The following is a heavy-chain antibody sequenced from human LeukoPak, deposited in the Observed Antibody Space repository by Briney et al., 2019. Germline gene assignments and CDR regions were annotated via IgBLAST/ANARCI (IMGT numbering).Heavy chain of an antibody. CDR2: ISYDGSNK. J-gene: IGHJ5*02. D-gene: IGHD3-3*01. CDR1: GFTFSSYA. CDR3: AKEYYDFWSGYSPVDP. V-gene: IGHV3-30*18. Sequence: GGSLRLSCEASGFTFSSYAMNWVRQAPGKGLEWVAVISYDGSNKYYADSVKGRFTISRDNSKNTLYLQMNSLRAEDTAVYYCAKEYYDFWSGYSPVDPWGQGTLVTVSS.